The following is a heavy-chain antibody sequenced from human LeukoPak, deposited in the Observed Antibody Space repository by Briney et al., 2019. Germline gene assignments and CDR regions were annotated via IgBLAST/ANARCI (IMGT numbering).Heavy chain of an antibody. J-gene: IGHJ6*02. CDR1: GGSISSGGYY. D-gene: IGHD5-18*01. Sequence: SQTLSLTCTVSGGSISSGGYYWSWIRQHPGKGLEWIGYIYYSGSTYYNPSLKSRVTISVDTSKNQFSLKLTSVTAADTAVYYCARVLAVGTVPYYYGMDVWGQGTTVTVSS. CDR3: ARVLAVGTVPYYYGMDV. V-gene: IGHV4-31*03. CDR2: IYYSGST.